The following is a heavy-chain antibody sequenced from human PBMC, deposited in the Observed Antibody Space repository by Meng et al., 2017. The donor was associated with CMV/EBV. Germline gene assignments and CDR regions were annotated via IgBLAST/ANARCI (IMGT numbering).Heavy chain of an antibody. J-gene: IGHJ6*02. CDR3: ARGPAFSYDFLSGYYPGDYYYGMDV. Sequence: SVTVSCMASLYTFTGYFMHWVRQAPGQGLAWMGWINPNSGGTNYAQKCQGRVTMTRDPSISTAHMELSRLRSNDTAVYYCARGPAFSYDFLSGYYPGDYYYGMDVWGQGTTVTVSS. D-gene: IGHD3-3*01. V-gene: IGHV1-2*02. CDR2: INPNSGGT. CDR1: LYTFTGYF.